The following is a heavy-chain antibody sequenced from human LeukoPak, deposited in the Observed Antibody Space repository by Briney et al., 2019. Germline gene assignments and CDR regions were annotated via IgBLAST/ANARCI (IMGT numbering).Heavy chain of an antibody. CDR1: GFTFSSYA. D-gene: IGHD6-19*01. CDR2: ISGSGGST. Sequence: TGGSLRLSCAASGFTFSSYAMSWVRQAPGKGLEWVSAISGSGGSTYYADSVKGRFTISRDNSKNTLYLQMNSLRAEDTAVYYCAKCPPSAVAPSWFDPWGQGTLVTVSS. CDR3: AKCPPSAVAPSWFDP. J-gene: IGHJ5*02. V-gene: IGHV3-23*01.